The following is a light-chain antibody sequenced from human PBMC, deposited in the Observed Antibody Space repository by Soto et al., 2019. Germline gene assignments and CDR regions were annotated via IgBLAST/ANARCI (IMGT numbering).Light chain of an antibody. V-gene: IGLV2-14*01. CDR2: EVS. J-gene: IGLJ3*02. CDR1: SSDVGAYNY. Sequence: QSALTQPASVSGSPGQPITISCSGTSSDVGAYNYFSWYQQHPGKAPKLMIYEVSNRPSGVSDRFSGSRSGNTSSLTISRLQAEDESDYYCRSYTSSSTWVFGGGTKLTVL. CDR3: RSYTSSSTWV.